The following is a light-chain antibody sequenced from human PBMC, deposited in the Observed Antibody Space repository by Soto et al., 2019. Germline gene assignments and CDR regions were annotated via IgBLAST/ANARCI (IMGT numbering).Light chain of an antibody. Sequence: DIQMTQSPSSLSASVGDRVTITCQASQNINNYLNWYQQKPGRAPKLLIYDASNLEAGVPSRFRGSGSGTDFTFTISCLQSEDFATYYCQQYYSYPQTFGQGTKVEIK. V-gene: IGKV1-33*01. CDR1: QNINNY. J-gene: IGKJ1*01. CDR3: QQYYSYPQT. CDR2: DAS.